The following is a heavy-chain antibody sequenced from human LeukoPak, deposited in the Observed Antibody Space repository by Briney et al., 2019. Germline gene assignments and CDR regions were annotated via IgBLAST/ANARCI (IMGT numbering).Heavy chain of an antibody. D-gene: IGHD3-9*01. V-gene: IGHV4-59*01. CDR2: IYYIGST. J-gene: IGHJ5*02. CDR3: ARGGLFSTDNWFDP. CDR1: DGSISNYF. Sequence: SETLSLTCTVPDGSISNYFWSWIRQPPGKGLEWIGYIYYIGSTNYNPSLKSRVTISVDTSKNQFSLKLNSVTAADTAVYYCARGGLFSTDNWFDPWGQGTLVTVSS.